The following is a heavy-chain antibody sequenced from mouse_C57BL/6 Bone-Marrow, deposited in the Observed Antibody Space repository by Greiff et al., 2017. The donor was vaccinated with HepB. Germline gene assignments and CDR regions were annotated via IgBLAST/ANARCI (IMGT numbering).Heavy chain of an antibody. CDR3: ARKLGRDAMDY. D-gene: IGHD4-1*01. V-gene: IGHV1-82*01. CDR2: IYPGDGDT. CDR1: GYAFSSSW. Sequence: VQLQQSGPELVKPGASVKISCKASGYAFSSSWMNWVKQRPGKGLEWIGRIYPGDGDTNYNGKFKGKATLTADKSSSTAYMQLSSLTSEDSAVYFCARKLGRDAMDYWGQGTSVTVSS. J-gene: IGHJ4*01.